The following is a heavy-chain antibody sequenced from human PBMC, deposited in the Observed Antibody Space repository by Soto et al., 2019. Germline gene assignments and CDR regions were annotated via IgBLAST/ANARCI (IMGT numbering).Heavy chain of an antibody. V-gene: IGHV4-34*01. CDR2: INHSGST. CDR1: GGSFSGYY. D-gene: IGHD2-15*01. J-gene: IGHJ5*02. CDR3: ARGREGVHCSGGSCPSSWFDP. Sequence: SETLSLTCAVYGGSFSGYYWSWIRQPPGKGLEWIGEINHSGSTNYNPSLKSRVTISVDTSKNQFSLKLSSVTAADTAVYYCARGREGVHCSGGSCPSSWFDPWGQGTLVTVSS.